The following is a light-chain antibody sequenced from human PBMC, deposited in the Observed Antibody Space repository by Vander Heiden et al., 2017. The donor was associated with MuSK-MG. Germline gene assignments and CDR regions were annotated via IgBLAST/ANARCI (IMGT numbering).Light chain of an antibody. V-gene: IGKV1-33*01. J-gene: IGKJ4*01. CDR3: QQYDKGLT. Sequence: DIQMTQSPSSLSASVGDRVTITCQASQDISNYLNWYQQKPGKAPKLLIYDASNLETGVPSRFSGSGSGTDFTFTISSLQPEDIATYYCQQYDKGLTFGGGTKVEFK. CDR2: DAS. CDR1: QDISNY.